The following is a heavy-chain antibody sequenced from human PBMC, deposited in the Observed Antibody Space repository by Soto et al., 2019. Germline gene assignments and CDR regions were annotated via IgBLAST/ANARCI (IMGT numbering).Heavy chain of an antibody. D-gene: IGHD2-8*01. CDR3: ARDRCTTDRCYTHHFDV. CDR2: ISVYTGNT. V-gene: IGHV1-18*04. Sequence: QVQLVQSGGEVTKPGASVKVSCKSSGYTFTSYGVSWVRQAPGQGLEWLGWISVYTGNTKQAQKFQDRVTLTTEASTSTAYMELRGLRSDDTAVYYCARDRCTTDRCYTHHFDVWGQGTTVTVSS. J-gene: IGHJ6*02. CDR1: GYTFTSYG.